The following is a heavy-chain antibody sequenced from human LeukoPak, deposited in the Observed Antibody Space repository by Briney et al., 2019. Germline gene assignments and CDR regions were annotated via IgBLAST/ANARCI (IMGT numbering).Heavy chain of an antibody. J-gene: IGHJ3*02. D-gene: IGHD3/OR15-3a*01. CDR1: GGSISSGDYY. V-gene: IGHV4-30-4*01. CDR2: IYYSGST. Sequence: SETLSLTCTVSGGSISSGDYYWSWIRQPPGTGLEWIGYIYYSGSTYYNPSLKSRVTISVDTSKNQFSLKLSSVTAADTAVYYCASHPRTDDAFDIWGQGTMVTVSS. CDR3: ASHPRTDDAFDI.